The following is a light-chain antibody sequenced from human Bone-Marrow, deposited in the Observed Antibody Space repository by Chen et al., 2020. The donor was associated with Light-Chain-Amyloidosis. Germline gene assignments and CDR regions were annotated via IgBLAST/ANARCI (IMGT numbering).Light chain of an antibody. CDR1: SSNFGNNY. V-gene: IGLV1-51*01. Sequence: SVLTQPPAVSAAPGQKVTISCSGSSSNFGNNYVSWYHQLPVTAPKLLIYDNNQRPSGIPDRFSGSESGTSATLGITGLQTGDEADYYCGTWDSSLSAVVFGGGTKLTVL. CDR2: DNN. CDR3: GTWDSSLSAVV. J-gene: IGLJ2*01.